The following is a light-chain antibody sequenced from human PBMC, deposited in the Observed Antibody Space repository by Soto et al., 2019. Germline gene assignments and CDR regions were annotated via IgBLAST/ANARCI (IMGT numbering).Light chain of an antibody. CDR3: QQYHSYSRT. CDR2: KAS. J-gene: IGKJ1*01. V-gene: IGKV1-5*03. CDR1: QNINSW. Sequence: DIQMTQSPSTLSASIGDRVTITCRTSQNINSWLAWYQQKPGKAPKLLIYKASNSESGVPSRFSGSGSGTEFTLTISSLQPDDFATYYCQQYHSYSRTFGQGTKVEI.